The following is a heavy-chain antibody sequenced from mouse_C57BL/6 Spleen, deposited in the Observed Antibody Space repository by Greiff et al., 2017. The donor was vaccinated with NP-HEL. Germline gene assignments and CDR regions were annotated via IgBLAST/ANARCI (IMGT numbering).Heavy chain of an antibody. CDR1: GYTFTSYW. CDR3: AREGYYSTFFDY. D-gene: IGHD2-5*01. V-gene: IGHV1-64*01. Sequence: QVQLQQPGAELVKPGASVKLSCKASGYTFTSYWMHWVKQRPGQGLEWIGMIHPNSGSTNYNEKFKSKATLTVDKSSSTAYMQLSSLTSEDSAVYYCAREGYYSTFFDYWGQGTTLTVSS. J-gene: IGHJ2*01. CDR2: IHPNSGST.